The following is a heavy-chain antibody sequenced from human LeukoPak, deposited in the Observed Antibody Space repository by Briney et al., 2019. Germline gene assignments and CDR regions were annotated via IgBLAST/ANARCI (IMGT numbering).Heavy chain of an antibody. CDR1: GFTFSSYA. CDR2: ITGSSAST. D-gene: IGHD3-22*01. J-gene: IGHJ4*02. CDR3: AKLDYYDTH. Sequence: PGGSLRLSCAASGFTFSSYAMSWVRQAPGKGLEWVSAITGSSASTYYADSVKGRFTISRDNSKNTLYLQMNSLRAEDMAVYSCAKLDYYDTHWGQGTLVTVSS. V-gene: IGHV3-23*01.